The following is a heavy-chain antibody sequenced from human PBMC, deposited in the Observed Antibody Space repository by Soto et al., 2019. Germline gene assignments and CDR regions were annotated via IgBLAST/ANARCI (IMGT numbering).Heavy chain of an antibody. CDR2: IYWDDDK. V-gene: IGHV2-5*02. J-gene: IGHJ5*02. D-gene: IGHD2-2*01. CDR1: GFSLSTSGVG. CDR3: AHTTGYCRSTSCYPSFDP. Sequence: QITLKESGPPLVKPTQTLTLTCTFSGFSLSTSGVGVGWIRQPPGKAREWLALIYWDDDKRYSPSLKSRLTITKETFKNQVVLTMTNMDPVDTATYYCAHTTGYCRSTSCYPSFDPWGQGTLVTVSS.